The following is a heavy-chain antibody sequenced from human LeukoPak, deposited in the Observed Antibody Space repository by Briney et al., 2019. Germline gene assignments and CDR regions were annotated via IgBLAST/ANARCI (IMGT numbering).Heavy chain of an antibody. CDR3: ASRPLKGRNSYSYNMDV. CDR1: GGSISSGGYY. Sequence: SQTLSLTCTVSGGSISSGGYYWSWIRQPPGKGLEWIGYIYHSGSTYYNPSLKSRVTISVDRSKNQFSLKLSSVTAADTAVYYWASRPLKGRNSYSYNMDVWAKGPRSPSP. V-gene: IGHV4-30-2*01. J-gene: IGHJ6*03. CDR2: IYHSGST.